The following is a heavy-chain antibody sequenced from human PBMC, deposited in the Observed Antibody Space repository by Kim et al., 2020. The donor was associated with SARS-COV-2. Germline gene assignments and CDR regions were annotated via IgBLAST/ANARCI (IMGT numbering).Heavy chain of an antibody. CDR3: PRDGSGYETY. CDR1: GFTFSSYE. V-gene: IGHV3-48*03. J-gene: IGHJ4*02. Sequence: GGSLRLSCAASGFTFSSYEMNWVRQAPGKGLEWVSYIGTTSTGSTIYYADSVKGRFTISRDDAKNSLYLQMNSLRVEDTAVYYCPRDGSGYETYWGQGTLVTVSS. CDR2: IGTTSTGSTI. D-gene: IGHD5-12*01.